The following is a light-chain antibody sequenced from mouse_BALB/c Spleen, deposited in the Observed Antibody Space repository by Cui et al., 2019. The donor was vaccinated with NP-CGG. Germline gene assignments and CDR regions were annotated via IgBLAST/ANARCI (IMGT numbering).Light chain of an antibody. Sequence: AAETQEPAPTTSPGETVTLTCRSSTGAVTTSNYANWVQEKPDHLFTGLIGGTNNRAPGVPARFSGSLIGDKAALTITGAQTEDEAIYFCALWYSNHWVFGGGTKLTVL. CDR3: ALWYSNHWV. CDR1: TGAVTTSNY. V-gene: IGLV1*01. CDR2: GTN. J-gene: IGLJ1*01.